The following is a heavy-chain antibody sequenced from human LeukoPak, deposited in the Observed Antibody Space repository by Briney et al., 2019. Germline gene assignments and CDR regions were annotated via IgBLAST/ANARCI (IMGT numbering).Heavy chain of an antibody. V-gene: IGHV4-59*08. D-gene: IGHD1-26*01. CDR1: GGSFSIYY. Sequence: SDPVSLTCTISGGSFSIYYWSCIRQPPGKALESIGINDYSGITTYNPSLKSRVTISVDTSKNQFSLKLSSVTAADTAVYYCARHQVGLMGATPFDHWGQGSLVTVSS. CDR2: NDYSGIT. CDR3: ARHQVGLMGATPFDH. J-gene: IGHJ4*02.